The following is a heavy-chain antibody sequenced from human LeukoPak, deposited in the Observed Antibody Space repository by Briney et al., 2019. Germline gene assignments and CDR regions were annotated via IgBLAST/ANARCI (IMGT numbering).Heavy chain of an antibody. Sequence: GASVKVSCKASGYTFTSYDINWVRQATGQGLEWMGWMNPNSGNTGYAQKFQGRVTMTRNTSISTAYMELSSLRSDDTAVYYCAREYKGGSGRYCSGGSCPRDAFDIWGQGTMVTVSS. CDR2: MNPNSGNT. CDR3: AREYKGGSGRYCSGGSCPRDAFDI. V-gene: IGHV1-8*01. CDR1: GYTFTSYD. J-gene: IGHJ3*02. D-gene: IGHD2-15*01.